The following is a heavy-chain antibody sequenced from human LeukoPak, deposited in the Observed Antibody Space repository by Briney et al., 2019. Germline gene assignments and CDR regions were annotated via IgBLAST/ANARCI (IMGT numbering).Heavy chain of an antibody. CDR2: IIPILGIA. D-gene: IGHD4-17*01. CDR3: ARDLATVTTSRY. CDR1: GGTFSSYA. Sequence: ASVKVSCKASGGTFSSYAISWVRQAPGQGLEWMGRIIPILGIANYAQKFQGRVTITADKSTSTAYMELSSLRAEDTAVYYCARDLATVTTSRYWGQGTLVTVSS. V-gene: IGHV1-69*04. J-gene: IGHJ4*02.